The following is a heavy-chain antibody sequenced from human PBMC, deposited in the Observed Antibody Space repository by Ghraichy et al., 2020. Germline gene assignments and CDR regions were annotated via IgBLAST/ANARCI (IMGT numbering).Heavy chain of an antibody. J-gene: IGHJ4*02. CDR1: GFTFSSHW. CDR2: ISSDGTTT. D-gene: IGHD3-10*01. V-gene: IGHV3-74*01. Sequence: GESLNISCAASGFTFSSHWMHWVRQGPGKGLVWVSRISSDGTTTNYADSVKGRFNISRDNAKNTLYLQMNSLRAEDTAVYYCATVLLRDASGSYSNRWGQGTLVTVSS. CDR3: ATVLLRDASGSYSNR.